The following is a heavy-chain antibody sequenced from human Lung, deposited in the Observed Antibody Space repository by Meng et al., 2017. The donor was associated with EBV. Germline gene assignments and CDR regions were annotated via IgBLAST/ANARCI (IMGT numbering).Heavy chain of an antibody. CDR2: ISDTGHNK. J-gene: IGHJ5*02. CDR3: AIIPYSNA. V-gene: IGHV3-30-3*01. CDR1: GFDFDPYA. D-gene: IGHD4-11*01. Sequence: QLQLVEAGGGVVQPGKSLRLTCAAAGFDFDPYAVHWVRQAPGKGLEWVAVISDTGHNKYFADSVRGRFTISRDNSKNMVSLQMNSLRPGDTATYYCAIIPYSNAWGQGTLVTVSS.